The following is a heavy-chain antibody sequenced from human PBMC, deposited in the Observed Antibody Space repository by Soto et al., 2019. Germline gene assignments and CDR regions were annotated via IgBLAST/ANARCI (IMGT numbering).Heavy chain of an antibody. J-gene: IGHJ5*02. V-gene: IGHV3-23*01. Sequence: EVQLLESGGGLVQPGGSLRLSCAASGFSFSSYAMTWVRQAPGKGLEWVSSISESGGTTYYADSVKGRFTISRDHSKSTLYLQTNSLRVEDTAVYYCAQGGGILGPWGQGTLVTVSS. CDR2: ISESGGTT. CDR3: AQGGGILGP. CDR1: GFSFSSYA. D-gene: IGHD3-16*01.